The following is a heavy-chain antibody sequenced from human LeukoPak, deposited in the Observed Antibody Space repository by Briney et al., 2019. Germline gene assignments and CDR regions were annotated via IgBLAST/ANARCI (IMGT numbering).Heavy chain of an antibody. CDR3: AKVKGWYGEGYFDY. CDR2: IYRDAKT. V-gene: IGHV3-53*01. Sequence: PGGSLRLSCAASGFAASSNYMSWVRQAPGKGLEWVSVIYRDAKTYYADSVKGRFTISRDISKNTLFLQMTSLRAEDTALYYCAKVKGWYGEGYFDYWGQGTLVTVSS. CDR1: GFAASSNY. D-gene: IGHD3-10*01. J-gene: IGHJ4*02.